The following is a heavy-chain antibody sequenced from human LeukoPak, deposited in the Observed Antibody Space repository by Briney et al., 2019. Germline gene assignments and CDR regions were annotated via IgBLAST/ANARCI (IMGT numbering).Heavy chain of an antibody. V-gene: IGHV1-24*01. Sequence: ASVKVSCKVSGYTLTELSMHWVRQAPGKGLEWMGGFDPEDGETIYAQKFQGRVTMTEDTSTDTAYMELSSLRSEDTAVYYCARDSLAPGIAVAVGWFDLWGQGTLVTVSS. CDR3: ARDSLAPGIAVAVGWFDL. CDR1: GYTLTELS. D-gene: IGHD6-19*01. J-gene: IGHJ5*02. CDR2: FDPEDGET.